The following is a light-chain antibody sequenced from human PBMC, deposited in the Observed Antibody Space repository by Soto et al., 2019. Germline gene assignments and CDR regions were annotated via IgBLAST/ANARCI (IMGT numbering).Light chain of an antibody. V-gene: IGKV3-20*01. CDR2: GAS. CDR1: QSVSDSY. CDR3: QQYCNSPLT. Sequence: EIVLTQSPCTLSLSPGERATLSCRASQSVSDSYLAWYQQKPGQAPRFLIYGASSRATGIPDRFSGSGSGTDFTLTINGLEPDDFAVYYYQQYCNSPLTFGGGTKVESK. J-gene: IGKJ4*01.